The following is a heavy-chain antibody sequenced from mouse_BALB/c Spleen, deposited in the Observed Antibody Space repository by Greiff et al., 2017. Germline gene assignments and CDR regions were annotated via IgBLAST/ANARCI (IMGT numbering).Heavy chain of an antibody. CDR3: ARGQDGEYFDV. CDR1: GFTFSSYA. J-gene: IGHJ1*01. Sequence: EVKLVESGGGLVKPGGSLKLSCAASGFTFSSYAMSWVRQTPEKRLEWVASIGSGGSTYYPDSVKGRFTISRDNARNILYLQMSSLRSEDTAMYYCARGQDGEYFDVWGAGTTVTVSS. CDR2: IGSGGST. V-gene: IGHV5-6-5*01.